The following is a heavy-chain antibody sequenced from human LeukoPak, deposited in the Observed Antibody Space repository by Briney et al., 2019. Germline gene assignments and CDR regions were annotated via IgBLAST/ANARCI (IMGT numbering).Heavy chain of an antibody. Sequence: ASVKVSCKASGDIFRRYGVTWARQAPGQGPEWMGWVRPYNGDPGYAQKFQGRVTMSTDTSTDTSYMELWSLGSDDTAVYYCARPYSANWHPHPYRMDVWGQGTTVIVSS. J-gene: IGHJ6*02. CDR1: GDIFRRYG. CDR2: VRPYNGDP. V-gene: IGHV1-18*04. D-gene: IGHD1-1*01. CDR3: ARPYSANWHPHPYRMDV.